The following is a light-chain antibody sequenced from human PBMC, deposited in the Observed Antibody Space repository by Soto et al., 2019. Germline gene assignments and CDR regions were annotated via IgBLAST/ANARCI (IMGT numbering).Light chain of an antibody. CDR2: DVS. J-gene: IGLJ3*02. V-gene: IGLV2-11*01. Sequence: QSALTQPRSVSGSTGQSVTISCTGTSSDVGGYNYVSWYQQQPGKAPKLMIYDVSKRPSGVPDRFSGSKSGNRASLTISGLQAEDAAEYYCCSYAGSYTWVFGGGTKLTVL. CDR3: CSYAGSYTWV. CDR1: SSDVGGYNY.